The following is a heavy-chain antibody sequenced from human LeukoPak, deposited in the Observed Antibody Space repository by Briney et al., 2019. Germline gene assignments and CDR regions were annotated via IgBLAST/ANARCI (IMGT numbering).Heavy chain of an antibody. D-gene: IGHD3-10*01. CDR2: ISYTGTT. CDR3: ARGWLSFGEHFDD. Sequence: SETLSLTCSVSGGSFSSHNYYWSWIRQPPGKGLEWLGFISYTGTTNYNPSLQSRLTMSVDTSKNQFSLKLSSVTAADTAVYYCARGWLSFGEHFDDWGQGTLVTVSS. V-gene: IGHV4-61*01. CDR1: GGSFSSHNYY. J-gene: IGHJ4*02.